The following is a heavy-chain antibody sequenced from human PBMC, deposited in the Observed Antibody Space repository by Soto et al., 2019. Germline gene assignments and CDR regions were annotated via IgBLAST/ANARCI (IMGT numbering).Heavy chain of an antibody. D-gene: IGHD3-3*01. CDR2: ISHHSDYI. CDR1: GFTFASYN. CDR3: ARDPIYYDFWSGSDYGMDV. J-gene: IGHJ6*02. V-gene: IGHV3-21*01. Sequence: GGSLRLSCASSGFTFASYNMLWVRQAPGKGLEWVASISHHSDYIYYADSVKGRFTISRDNAKNSLYLQMNSLRAEDTAVYYCARDPIYYDFWSGSDYGMDVWGQGTTVTVSS.